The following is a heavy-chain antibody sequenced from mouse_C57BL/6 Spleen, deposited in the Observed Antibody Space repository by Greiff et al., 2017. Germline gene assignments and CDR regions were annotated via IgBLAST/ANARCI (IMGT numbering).Heavy chain of an antibody. V-gene: IGHV3-5*01. CDR3: ARDTYDYDGYFDY. CDR1: GISITTGNYR. Sequence: DVKLQESGPGLVKPSQTVFLTCTVTGISITTGNYRWSWIRQFPGNKLEWIGYIYYSGTITYNPSLTSRTTITRDTPKNQFFLEMNSLTAEDTATYYCARDTYDYDGYFDYWGQGTTLTVSS. CDR2: IYYSGTI. D-gene: IGHD2-4*01. J-gene: IGHJ2*01.